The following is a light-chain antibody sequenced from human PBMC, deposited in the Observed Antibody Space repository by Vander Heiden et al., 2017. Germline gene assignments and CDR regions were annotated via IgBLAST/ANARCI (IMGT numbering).Light chain of an antibody. J-gene: IGKJ2*03. CDR2: DAS. V-gene: IGKV3-15*01. CDR1: QGVSSE. CDR3: QQHSDWPPS. Sequence: EIVMTQSPATLSAFPGERVTLSCRASQGVSSELAWYQQKPSQVPRLLIYDASTRATDIPARLTGRGPGTEFTLTISSLQSEDFAIYYCQQHSDWPPSFGQEIKMGLK.